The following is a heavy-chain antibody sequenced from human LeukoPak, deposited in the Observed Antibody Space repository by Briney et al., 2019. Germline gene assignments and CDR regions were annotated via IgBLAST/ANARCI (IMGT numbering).Heavy chain of an antibody. J-gene: IGHJ4*02. CDR2: ISGSGGST. CDR3: AKARVQLVHLLDY. V-gene: IGHV3-23*01. CDR1: GFTFSSYA. Sequence: PGGSLRLSCAASGFTFSSYAMSWVRQAPGKGLEWVSAISGSGGSTYYADFVKGRFTISRDNSKNTLYLQMNSLRAEDTAVYYCAKARVQLVHLLDYWGQGTLVTVSS. D-gene: IGHD6-13*01.